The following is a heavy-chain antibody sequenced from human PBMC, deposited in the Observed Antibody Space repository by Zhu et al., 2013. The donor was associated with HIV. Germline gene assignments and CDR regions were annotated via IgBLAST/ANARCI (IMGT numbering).Heavy chain of an antibody. D-gene: IGHD5-18*01. V-gene: IGHV1-69*01. CDR2: IIPIFGTA. CDR3: ARDTGSQDTAMGVVYYYGMDV. CDR1: GGTFSSYA. Sequence: QVQLVQSGAEVKKPGSSVKVSCKASGGTFSSYAISWVRQAPGQGLEWMGGIIPIFGTANYAQKFQGRVTITADESTSTAYMELSSLRSEDTAVYYCARDTGSQDTAMGVVYYYGMDVWGQGTTVTVSS. J-gene: IGHJ6*02.